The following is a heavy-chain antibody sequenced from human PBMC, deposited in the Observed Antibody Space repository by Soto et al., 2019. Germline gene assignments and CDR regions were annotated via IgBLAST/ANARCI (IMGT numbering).Heavy chain of an antibody. CDR2: ISYDGSNK. J-gene: IGHJ4*02. CDR1: GFTFSSYA. CDR3: ARSASPWYDILTGYSLFDY. Sequence: QVQLVESRGGVVQPGRSLRLSCAASGFTFSSYAMHWVRQAPGKGLEWVAVISYDGSNKYYADSVKGRFTISRDNSKNTLYLQMNSLRAEDTAVYYCARSASPWYDILTGYSLFDYWGQGTLVTVSS. V-gene: IGHV3-30-3*01. D-gene: IGHD3-9*01.